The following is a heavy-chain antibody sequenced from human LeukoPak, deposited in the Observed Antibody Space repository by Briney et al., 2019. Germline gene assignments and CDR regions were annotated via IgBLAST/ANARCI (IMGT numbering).Heavy chain of an antibody. CDR2: IYTSGST. CDR3: ARAGGYCGRISCPYYFDY. CDR1: GGSISSYY. J-gene: IGHJ4*02. Sequence: SETLSLTCTVSGGSISSYYWSWIRQPAGKGLEWIGRIYTSGSTNYNPSLKSRVTMSVDTSKNQFSLKLSSVTAADTAVYYCARAGGYCGRISCPYYFDYWGQGSLVAVSS. D-gene: IGHD2-15*01. V-gene: IGHV4-4*07.